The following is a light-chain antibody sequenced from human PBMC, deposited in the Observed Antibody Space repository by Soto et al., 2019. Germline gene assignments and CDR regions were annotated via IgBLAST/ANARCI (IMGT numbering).Light chain of an antibody. CDR2: AAY. V-gene: IGKV1-12*01. J-gene: IGKJ4*01. CDR1: QGISSW. CDR3: QQANSFPLT. Sequence: DIQMTQSPSSVSASVGDRVTITCRASQGISSWLTWYQQKPGKAPKLLIYAAYSLKSGVASRFIGNGSPTDFPLTISSLHPEDFATYYCQQANSFPLTFGGGTKVEIK.